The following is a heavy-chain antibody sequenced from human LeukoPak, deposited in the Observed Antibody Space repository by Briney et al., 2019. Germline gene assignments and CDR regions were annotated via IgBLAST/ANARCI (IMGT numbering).Heavy chain of an antibody. J-gene: IGHJ4*02. CDR1: GGSFSGYY. CDR3: ARGDYGDYSFDY. CDR2: INHSGST. V-gene: IGHV4-34*01. Sequence: SETLSLTCAVYGGSFSGYYWGWVRQPPGKGLEWIGEINHSGSTNYNPSLKSRVTISVDTSKNQFSLKLSSVTAADTAVYYCARGDYGDYSFDYWGQGTLVTVSS. D-gene: IGHD4-17*01.